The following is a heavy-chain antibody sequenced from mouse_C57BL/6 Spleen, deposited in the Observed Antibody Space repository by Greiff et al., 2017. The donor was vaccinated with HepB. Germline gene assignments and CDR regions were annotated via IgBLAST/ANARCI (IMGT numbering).Heavy chain of an antibody. J-gene: IGHJ1*03. CDR2: ISYDGSN. CDR3: ARVGNYDWYFDV. Sequence: VQLQQSGPGLVKPSQSLSLTCSVTGYSITSGYYWNWIRQFPGNKLEWMGYISYDGSNNYNPSLKNRISITRDTSKNQFFLKLNSVTTEDTATYYCARVGNYDWYFDVWGTGTTVTVSS. CDR1: GYSITSGYY. D-gene: IGHD2-1*01. V-gene: IGHV3-6*01.